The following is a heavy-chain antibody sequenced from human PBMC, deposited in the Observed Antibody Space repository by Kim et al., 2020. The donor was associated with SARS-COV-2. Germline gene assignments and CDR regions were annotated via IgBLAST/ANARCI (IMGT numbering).Heavy chain of an antibody. D-gene: IGHD2-2*01. J-gene: IGHJ4*02. V-gene: IGHV1-46*01. CDR3: ARARSTTSGFDY. Sequence: TYPQKFEARVTMTRDTSTSTVYMELSSLRSEDTAVYYCARARSTTSGFDYWGQGTLVTVSS.